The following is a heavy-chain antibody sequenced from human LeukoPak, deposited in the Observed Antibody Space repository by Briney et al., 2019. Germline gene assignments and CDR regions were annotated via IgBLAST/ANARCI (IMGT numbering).Heavy chain of an antibody. Sequence: SETQTLTCAVYGGSFSGYYWSWIRQPPGKGLEWIGEINHGGLTNYNPSLKSRVTISVDTSKNQFSLKLSSVTAADTAVYYCAYSRSQQHWGQGTLVTVSS. D-gene: IGHD3-22*01. CDR1: GGSFSGYY. V-gene: IGHV4-34*01. J-gene: IGHJ1*01. CDR2: INHGGLT. CDR3: AYSRSQQH.